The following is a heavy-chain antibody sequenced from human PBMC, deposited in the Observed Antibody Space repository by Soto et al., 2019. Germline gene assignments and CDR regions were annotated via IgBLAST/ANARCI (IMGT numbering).Heavy chain of an antibody. CDR2: ISSRSTYI. D-gene: IGHD6-13*01. J-gene: IGHJ6*01. CDR1: GFPFGSFG. CDR3: AIATTIAAGGLDNYCAVDV. Sequence: EVQLVESGGGLVKPGGSLRLSCASSGFPFGSFGTNWFRQAPGKGREWVSCISSRSTYIYYPDSVKGRFTVSRDNAKNPVSLQMISLRAEDTAVYFCAIATTIAAGGLDNYCAVDVWGQGTTVTVSS. V-gene: IGHV3-21*01.